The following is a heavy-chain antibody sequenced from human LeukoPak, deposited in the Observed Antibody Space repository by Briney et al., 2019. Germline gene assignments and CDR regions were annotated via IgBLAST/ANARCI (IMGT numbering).Heavy chain of an antibody. CDR1: GYSFTSYH. CDR3: TRSLYDSESGY. J-gene: IGHJ4*02. Sequence: ASVKVSCKASGYSFTSYHTHWARQAPGRGLEWMGIINPDGGSTSNAQRFQGRVIMTRDTSTSTVYMELSNLRSEDTAVYYCTRSLYDSESGYWGQGTLVTVSS. V-gene: IGHV1-46*01. D-gene: IGHD3-22*01. CDR2: INPDGGST.